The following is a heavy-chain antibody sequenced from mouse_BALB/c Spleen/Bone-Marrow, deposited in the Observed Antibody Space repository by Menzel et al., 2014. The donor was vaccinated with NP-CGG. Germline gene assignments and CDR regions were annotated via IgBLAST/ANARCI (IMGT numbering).Heavy chain of an antibody. J-gene: IGHJ4*01. CDR1: GFSLTSYG. V-gene: IGHV2-9*02. CDR2: IWAGGST. Sequence: VHLVESGPGLVAPSQSLSIPCTVSGFSLTSYGVHWVRQPPGKGLEWLGVIWAGGSTNYNSALMSRLSISKDKSKSQVFLKMNSLQTDDTAMYYCARGYGNLAMDYWGQGTSVTVSS. D-gene: IGHD2-1*01. CDR3: ARGYGNLAMDY.